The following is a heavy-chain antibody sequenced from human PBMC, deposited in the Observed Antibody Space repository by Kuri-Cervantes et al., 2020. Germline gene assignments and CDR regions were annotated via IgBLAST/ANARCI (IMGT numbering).Heavy chain of an antibody. J-gene: IGHJ6*02. Sequence: GESLKISCAASGFTFSSYSMNWVRQAPGKGLEWVSSISSSSSYIYYADSVKGRFTISRDNAKNSLYLQMNSLRAEDTAVYHCAKDISGSYFYYYYGMDVWGQGTTVTVSS. CDR1: GFTFSSYS. CDR2: ISSSSSYI. CDR3: AKDISGSYFYYYYGMDV. V-gene: IGHV3-21*04. D-gene: IGHD1-26*01.